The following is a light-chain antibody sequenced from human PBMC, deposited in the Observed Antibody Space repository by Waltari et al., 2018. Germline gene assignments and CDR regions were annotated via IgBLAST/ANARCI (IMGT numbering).Light chain of an antibody. V-gene: IGKV3-11*01. CDR1: QSVSSY. CDR2: DVS. Sequence: EIVLRQSPGTLSLSPGERATLSCTASQSVSSYLGWYQQRPGQAPSLLIFDVSKRATGTPARFRGSGSGTDFTLTITSLEPEDFAVYYCQQRSSWPLTFGGGTKVEIK. J-gene: IGKJ4*01. CDR3: QQRSSWPLT.